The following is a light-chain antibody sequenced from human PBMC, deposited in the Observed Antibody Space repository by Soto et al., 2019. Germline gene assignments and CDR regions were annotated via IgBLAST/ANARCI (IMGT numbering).Light chain of an antibody. V-gene: IGKV3-11*01. J-gene: IGKJ4*01. CDR2: XXX. Sequence: EIVLTQSPATLSLSPGERATLSCRASQSVSTYLAWYQQKPGQAPWXXXXXXXXXXTGIPARFSGSGSGTDFTLTISSLEPEDFAVYYCQQRSNWPPEVTFGGGTKV. CDR3: QQRSNWPPEVT. CDR1: QSVSTY.